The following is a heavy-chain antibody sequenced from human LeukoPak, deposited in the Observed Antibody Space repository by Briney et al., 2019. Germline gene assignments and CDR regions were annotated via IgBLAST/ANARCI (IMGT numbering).Heavy chain of an antibody. CDR3: ARVPVPIWGVNFDA. CDR1: GFTFSSDW. CDR2: INQNGSEK. D-gene: IGHD3-10*01. Sequence: GGSLRLSCAASGFTFSSDWMNWVRQAPGKGLEWVANINQNGSEKYYVDSVKGRLTISRDNAQNSLYLDMNSLKAEDTAMYYCARVPVPIWGVNFDAWGQGTLVTVSS. J-gene: IGHJ4*01. V-gene: IGHV3-7*03.